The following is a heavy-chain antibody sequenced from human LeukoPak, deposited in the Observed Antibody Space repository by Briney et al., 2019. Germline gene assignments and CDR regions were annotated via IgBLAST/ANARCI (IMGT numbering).Heavy chain of an antibody. D-gene: IGHD1/OR15-1a*01. J-gene: IGHJ4*02. CDR1: GYTLTGYY. CDR2: MNPNSGGT. CDR3: ARDGTAGVDY. Sequence: ASVKVSCKASGYTLTGYYMHWVRQAPGQGLEWMGWMNPNSGGTKYAQKFQGRVTMTRDTSISTAYMELSRLRSDDTAVYYCARDGTAGVDYWGQGTLVTVSS. V-gene: IGHV1-2*02.